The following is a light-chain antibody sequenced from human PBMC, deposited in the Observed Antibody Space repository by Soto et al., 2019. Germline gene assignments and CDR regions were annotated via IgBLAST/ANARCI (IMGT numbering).Light chain of an antibody. J-gene: IGLJ2*01. CDR2: SNN. CDR3: AAWEDSLHGLVV. V-gene: IGLV1-44*01. CDR1: SSNIGSNT. Sequence: QAVVTQPPSASGTPGQRVTISCSGSSSNIGSNTVNWYQQLPGTAPKLLIYSNNQRPSGVPDRFSGSKSGTSASLAISGLQSEDEADYYCAAWEDSLHGLVVFGGGTKLTVL.